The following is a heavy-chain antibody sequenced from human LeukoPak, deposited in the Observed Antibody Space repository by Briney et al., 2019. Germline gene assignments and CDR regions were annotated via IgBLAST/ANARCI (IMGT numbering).Heavy chain of an antibody. D-gene: IGHD3-22*01. CDR3: RGDVSKRYYYVSGGYYLGWYFDL. CDR2: IYHSGST. Sequence: SETLSLTCTVSGYSISSGYYWGWIRQPPGKGLEWIGSIYHSGSTYYNPSLKSRVTISVDTSKNQFSLKLSSVTAADTAVYYCRGDVSKRYYYVSGGYYLGWYFDLGARGPGVRVSS. CDR1: GYSISSGYY. J-gene: IGHJ2*01. V-gene: IGHV4-38-2*02.